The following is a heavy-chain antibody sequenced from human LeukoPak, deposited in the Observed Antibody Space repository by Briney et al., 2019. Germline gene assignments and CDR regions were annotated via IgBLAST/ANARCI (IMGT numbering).Heavy chain of an antibody. CDR1: GGSFSGYY. J-gene: IGHJ6*02. D-gene: IGHD3-10*01. CDR3: ARGRKVRGVIMGYYYYYGMDV. V-gene: IGHV4-34*01. CDR2: SNHSGST. Sequence: PSETLSLTCAVYGGSFSGYYWSRIRHPPAKGQEWMGESNHSGSTNYNPSLKSRVTISVDTSKNQFSLKLSSVTAANTAVYYCARGRKVRGVIMGYYYYYGMDVWGQGTTVTVSS.